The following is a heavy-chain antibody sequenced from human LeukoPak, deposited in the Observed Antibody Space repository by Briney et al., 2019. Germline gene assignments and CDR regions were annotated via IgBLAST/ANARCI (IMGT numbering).Heavy chain of an antibody. D-gene: IGHD2-15*01. Sequence: ASVKVSCKASGYIFTGYYIHWVRQAPGQGLEWMGWINPNGGGTKYAQNFQGRVTMTRDTSSSTAHMELSRLRSDDTAVYYCARGDCSVSGCHGGNWFDPWGQGTLVTVSS. V-gene: IGHV1-2*02. J-gene: IGHJ5*02. CDR3: ARGDCSVSGCHGGNWFDP. CDR1: GYIFTGYY. CDR2: INPNGGGT.